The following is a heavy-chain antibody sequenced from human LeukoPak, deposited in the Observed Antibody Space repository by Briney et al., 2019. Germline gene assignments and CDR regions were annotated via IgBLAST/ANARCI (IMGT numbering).Heavy chain of an antibody. CDR2: ISGSGGST. CDR1: GFTFSSFG. V-gene: IGHV3-23*01. D-gene: IGHD3-16*02. Sequence: GGSLRLSCAASGFTFSSFGMSWVRQAPGKGLDWVSAISGSGGSTYHADSVKGRFTISRDNSKNTLYLQMNSLRAEDTAVYYCAKAAPRELSLLFDYWGQGTLVTVSS. CDR3: AKAAPRELSLLFDY. J-gene: IGHJ4*02.